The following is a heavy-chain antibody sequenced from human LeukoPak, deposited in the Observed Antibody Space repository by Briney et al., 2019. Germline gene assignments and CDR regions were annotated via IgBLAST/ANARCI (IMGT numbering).Heavy chain of an antibody. CDR1: GFTFSNHV. CDR3: ARDRPGISVAGALDY. J-gene: IGHJ4*02. CDR2: ISYDGSNI. D-gene: IGHD6-19*01. V-gene: IGHV3-30*03. Sequence: GRSLRLSCAASGFTFSNHVMHWVRHAPGKGLEWVAVISYDGSNIYYADSVKGRFTISRDNSRNTLYLQMNSLRAEDTAVYYCARDRPGISVAGALDYWGQGTLVTVSS.